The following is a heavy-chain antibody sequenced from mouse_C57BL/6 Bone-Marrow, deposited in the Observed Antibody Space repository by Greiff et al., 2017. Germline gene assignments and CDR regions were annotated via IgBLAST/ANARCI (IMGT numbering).Heavy chain of an antibody. CDR2: FYPGSGSI. D-gene: IGHD2-3*01. J-gene: IGHJ4*01. Sequence: VQLQESGAELVKPGASVKLSCKASGYTFTEYTIHWVKQRSGQGLEWIGWFYPGSGSIKYNEKFKDKATLTADKSSSTVYMELSRLTSEDSAVYFCARHEDDGYYEGDAMDYWGQGTSVTVSS. CDR1: GYTFTEYT. CDR3: ARHEDDGYYEGDAMDY. V-gene: IGHV1-62-2*01.